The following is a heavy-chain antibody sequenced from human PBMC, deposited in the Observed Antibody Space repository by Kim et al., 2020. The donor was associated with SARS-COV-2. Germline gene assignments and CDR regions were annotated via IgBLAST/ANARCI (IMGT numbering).Heavy chain of an antibody. CDR3: ARGAFRTDDYFDY. D-gene: IGHD3-3*02. V-gene: IGHV7-4-1*02. J-gene: IGHJ4*02. Sequence: YAQGFTGRFVFSLDTSVSTAYLQISSLKAEDTAVYYCARGAFRTDDYFDYWGQGTLVTVSS.